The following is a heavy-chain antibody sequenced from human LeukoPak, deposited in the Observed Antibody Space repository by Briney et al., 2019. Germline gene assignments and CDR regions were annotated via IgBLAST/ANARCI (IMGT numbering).Heavy chain of an antibody. Sequence: SETLSLTCAVSGVSIRSTSYYWGWIRQPPGKGLEWIGSIYYSGSTYYNPSLKSLVTISLDTSKNEFSLKLSSATAADTAIYYCARTLHPPNLNWYFDYWGQGILVTVSS. CDR1: GVSIRSTSYY. CDR3: ARTLHPPNLNWYFDY. J-gene: IGHJ4*02. V-gene: IGHV4-39*07. D-gene: IGHD1-1*01. CDR2: IYYSGST.